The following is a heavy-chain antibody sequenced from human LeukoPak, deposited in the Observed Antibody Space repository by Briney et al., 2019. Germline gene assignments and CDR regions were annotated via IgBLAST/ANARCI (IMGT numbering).Heavy chain of an antibody. D-gene: IGHD3-22*01. Sequence: SETLSLTCTVSGGSISSTTYYWGWIRQSPGKGLEWIVCIYYSGCTYYNPSLKSRVTISVDTSKNQFSLKLSSVTAADTAVHYCARQERSSRGTGNYYMDVWGKGTTVTVSS. CDR1: GGSISSTTYY. CDR2: IYYSGCT. CDR3: ARQERSSRGTGNYYMDV. V-gene: IGHV4-39*01. J-gene: IGHJ6*03.